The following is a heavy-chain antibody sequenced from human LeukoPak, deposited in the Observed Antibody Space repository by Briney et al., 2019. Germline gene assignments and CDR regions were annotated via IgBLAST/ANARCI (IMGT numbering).Heavy chain of an antibody. CDR3: ATSHDVKTAPYDL. V-gene: IGHV4-4*09. J-gene: IGHJ5*02. Sequence: SETLSLTCTVSGGSISSYCWSWVRQPPGKGLEWIGYIFTSGRTDYNPSLTSRVTMSVDTSKNQLSMELRFLTAADTAVYYCATSHDVKTAPYDLWGQGTLVTVSS. CDR1: GGSISSYC. CDR2: IFTSGRT. D-gene: IGHD2-21*01.